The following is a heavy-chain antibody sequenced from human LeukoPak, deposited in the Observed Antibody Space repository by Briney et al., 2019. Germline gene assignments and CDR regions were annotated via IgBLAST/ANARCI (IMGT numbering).Heavy chain of an antibody. Sequence: GGSLRLSCAASGFTFRDYYMNWIRQAPGKGLEWVSYISSSSSYTNYADSVKGRFTISRDNAKNSLYLQMNSLRAEDTAVYYCARETDILTGSNDYWGQGTLVTVSS. CDR2: ISSSSSYT. V-gene: IGHV3-11*06. CDR1: GFTFRDYY. J-gene: IGHJ4*02. D-gene: IGHD3-9*01. CDR3: ARETDILTGSNDY.